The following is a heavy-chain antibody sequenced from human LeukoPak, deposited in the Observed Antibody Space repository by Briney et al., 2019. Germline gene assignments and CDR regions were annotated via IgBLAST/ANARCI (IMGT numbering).Heavy chain of an antibody. V-gene: IGHV1-46*01. CDR3: ARNNNYDFWSGYYFDYYYYYYMDV. Sequence: ASVKVSCKASGYTFTSYYMHWVRQAPGQGLEWMGIINPSGGSTSYAQKFQGRVTMTRDMSTSTVYMELSSLRSEDTAVYYCARNNNYDFWSGYYFDYYYYYYMDVWGKGTTVTVSS. CDR2: INPSGGST. CDR1: GYTFTSYY. D-gene: IGHD3-3*01. J-gene: IGHJ6*03.